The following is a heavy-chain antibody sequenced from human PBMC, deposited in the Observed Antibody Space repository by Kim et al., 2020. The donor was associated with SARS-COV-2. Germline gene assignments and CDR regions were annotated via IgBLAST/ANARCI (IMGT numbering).Heavy chain of an antibody. CDR1: GFTFSSYG. V-gene: IGHV3-30*18. CDR3: AKDSGDYSSGWQRFDY. D-gene: IGHD6-19*01. CDR2: ISYDGSNK. Sequence: GGSLRLSCAASGFTFSSYGMHWVRQAPGKGLEWVAVISYDGSNKYYADSVKGRFTISRDNSKNTLYLQMNSLRAEDTAVYYCAKDSGDYSSGWQRFDYWG. J-gene: IGHJ4*01.